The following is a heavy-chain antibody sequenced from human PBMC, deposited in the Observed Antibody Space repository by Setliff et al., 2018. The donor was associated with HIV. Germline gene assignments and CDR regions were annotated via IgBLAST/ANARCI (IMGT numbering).Heavy chain of an antibody. CDR2: LWFDGKNR. J-gene: IGHJ4*01. CDR1: GLNLTRRD. D-gene: IGHD5-12*01. CDR3: ATSPPGGSSDYIWGSDFFDH. V-gene: IGHV3-33*04. Sequence: QPGGSLRLSCAVSGLNLTRRDMHWVRQAPGKGPDWLAVLWFDGKNRKYVASVKGRFTISRDTSKNTLYLQLDSLTAEDTAIYYCATSPPGGSSDYIWGSDFFDHWGHGALVTVSS.